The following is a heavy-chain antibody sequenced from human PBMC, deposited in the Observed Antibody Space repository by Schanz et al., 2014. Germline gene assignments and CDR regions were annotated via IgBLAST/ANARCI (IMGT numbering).Heavy chain of an antibody. CDR3: AKEKGDCSSTSCSYCFDY. D-gene: IGHD2-2*01. J-gene: IGHJ4*02. V-gene: IGHV3-33*06. CDR2: IWYDGSNK. CDR1: GFTFSSYG. Sequence: QVQLVEAGGGVVQPGRSLRLSCAASGFTFSSYGMHWVRQAPGKGLEWVAVIWYDGSNKYYADSVKGRFTISRDNSKNTQYLQMISLRAENTAVYYCAKEKGDCSSTSCSYCFDYWGQGTLVTVSS.